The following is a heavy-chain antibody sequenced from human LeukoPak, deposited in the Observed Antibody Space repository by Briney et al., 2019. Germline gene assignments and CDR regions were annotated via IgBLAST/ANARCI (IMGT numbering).Heavy chain of an antibody. CDR3: ARDLGYCSSTSCSTPIVAAFDI. D-gene: IGHD2-2*03. CDR1: GGSLSSGSYY. CDR2: IYTSGST. Sequence: PSQTLSLTCTVSGGSLSSGSYYWSWIRQPAGKGLEWIGRIYTSGSTNYNPSLKSRVTISVDTSKNQFSLKLSSVTAADTAVYYCARDLGYCSSTSCSTPIVAAFDIWGQGTMVTVSS. J-gene: IGHJ3*02. V-gene: IGHV4-61*02.